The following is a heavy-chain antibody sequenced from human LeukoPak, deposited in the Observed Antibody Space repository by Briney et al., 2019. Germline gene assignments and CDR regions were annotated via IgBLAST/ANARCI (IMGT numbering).Heavy chain of an antibody. V-gene: IGHV1-2*06. D-gene: IGHD6-6*01. CDR1: GYTFTVYF. J-gene: IGHJ4*02. CDR3: ARAREYSSPFDY. CDR2: INPNSGAT. Sequence: ASMKVSCKASGYTFTVYFIHWVRQAPGQGLEWMGRINPNSGATDYAQKFQGRVTMTRDTSISTAYMELSRLRSDDTAVYYCARAREYSSPFDYWGQGTLVTVSS.